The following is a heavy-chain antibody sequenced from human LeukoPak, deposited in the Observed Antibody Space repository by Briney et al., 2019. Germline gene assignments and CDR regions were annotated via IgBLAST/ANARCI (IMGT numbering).Heavy chain of an antibody. Sequence: GASVKVSCKASGYIFTTYTINWVRQAPGQGLEWMGWINTNTGNPTYAQGFAGRFVFSLDTSVTTAYLQINSLKAEDTAAYYCARDRDFLSGNYRRDFDYWGQGTLVTVSP. D-gene: IGHD3-3*01. CDR3: ARDRDFLSGNYRRDFDY. J-gene: IGHJ4*02. CDR1: GYIFTTYT. V-gene: IGHV7-4-1*02. CDR2: INTNTGNP.